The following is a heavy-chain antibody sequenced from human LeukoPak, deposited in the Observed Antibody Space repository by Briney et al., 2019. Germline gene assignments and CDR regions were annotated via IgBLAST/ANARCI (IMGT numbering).Heavy chain of an antibody. D-gene: IGHD6-19*01. V-gene: IGHV3-23*01. J-gene: IGHJ5*02. CDR1: GFTFSNYA. CDR2: ISGSGGDI. CDR3: AKLPSTGWYAGGNWFDP. Sequence: GGSLGPSCAASGFTFSNYAMTWVRQAPGKGLEWVSLISGSGGDIRYADSVRGRFSISRDNSKNTLYLQMNSLRAEDTAVFYCAKLPSTGWYAGGNWFDPWGQGTLVTVSS.